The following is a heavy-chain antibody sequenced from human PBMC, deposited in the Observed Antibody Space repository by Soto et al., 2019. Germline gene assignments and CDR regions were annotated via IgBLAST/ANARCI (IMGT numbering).Heavy chain of an antibody. CDR2: ISSSSSYI. J-gene: IGHJ4*02. Sequence: EVQLVESGGGLVKPGGSLRLSCAASGFTFSSYSMNWVRQAPGKGLEWVSSISSSSSYIYYADSVKDRFTISRDNAKNSLYLQMNSLRAEDTAVYYCAEYCSSTSCYTAYSGYWGQGTLVTVSS. CDR1: GFTFSSYS. CDR3: AEYCSSTSCYTAYSGY. D-gene: IGHD2-2*02. V-gene: IGHV3-21*01.